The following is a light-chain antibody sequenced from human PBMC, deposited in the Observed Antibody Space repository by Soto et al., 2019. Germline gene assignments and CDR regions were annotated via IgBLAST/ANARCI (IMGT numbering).Light chain of an antibody. CDR3: SSYTNTSTLV. CDR1: SSDLGAYKY. Sequence: QSVLTHPASVSWSPGQSITISCAGTSSDLGAYKYVSWYQQHPDKAPKLILYEVSRRPSGVSNRFSGSKSGNTASLTISGLLAEDEADYSCSSYTNTSTLVFGTGTKVTVL. CDR2: EVS. J-gene: IGLJ1*01. V-gene: IGLV2-14*03.